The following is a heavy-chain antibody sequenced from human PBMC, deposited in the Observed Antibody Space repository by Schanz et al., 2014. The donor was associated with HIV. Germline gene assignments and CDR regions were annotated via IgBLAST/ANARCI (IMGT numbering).Heavy chain of an antibody. CDR3: TGGLYYDSIPFDP. D-gene: IGHD3-22*01. CDR1: GFTFSNYA. Sequence: VQLVESGGGVVQPGRSLRLSCAVSGFTFSNYAMHWVRQAPGKGPEWVSALSGGNDDTFYADYADSVKGRFTISRDNAKKTLFLQMNGLRAEDTAIYYCTGGLYYDSIPFDPWGQGTLVTVSS. J-gene: IGHJ5*02. V-gene: IGHV3-23*04. CDR2: LSGGNDDT.